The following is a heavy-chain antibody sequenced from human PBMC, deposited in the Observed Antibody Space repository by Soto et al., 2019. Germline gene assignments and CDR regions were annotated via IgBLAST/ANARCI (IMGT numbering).Heavy chain of an antibody. CDR1: GFTFNSHW. J-gene: IGHJ5*02. V-gene: IGHV3-74*01. CDR3: VRDRPHNWFDP. CDR2: VNNDGSDT. Sequence: PGGSLRLSCAASGFTFNSHWMHWVRQVPGNGPVWVARVNNDGSDTIYADSVKGRFTISRDNAKNTVYLEMNSLRVEDTAVYYCVRDRPHNWFDPWGQGTLVTVSS.